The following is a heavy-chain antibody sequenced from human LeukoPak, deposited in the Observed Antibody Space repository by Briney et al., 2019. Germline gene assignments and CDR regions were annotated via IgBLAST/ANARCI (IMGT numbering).Heavy chain of an antibody. CDR3: ARVVVVTAAREAYYYYYYMDV. CDR1: GDSISSGDYY. D-gene: IGHD2-21*02. Sequence: PSETLSLTCTVSGDSISSGDYYWSWIRQPAGKGLEWIGRIYTSGSSNYNPSLKSRVTMSVDTSKNQFSLKLSSVTAADTAVYYCARVVVVTAAREAYYYYYYMDVWGKGTTVTISS. V-gene: IGHV4-61*02. CDR2: IYTSGSS. J-gene: IGHJ6*03.